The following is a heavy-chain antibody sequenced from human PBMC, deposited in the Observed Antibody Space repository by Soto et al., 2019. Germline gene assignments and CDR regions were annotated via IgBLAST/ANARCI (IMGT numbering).Heavy chain of an antibody. CDR2: MYYSGST. CDR1: GGAINSGGYY. V-gene: IGHV4-31*03. Sequence: QVQLRESGPGLVKPSQTLSLTCTVSGGAINSGGYYWNWIRQHPGQGLGWIGYMYYSGSTYYNPFLGGRLSIAEDTSENQFSLKLSSATDADTAVYCCARGYRQTGYSSSLVFEYWVQGTLVNVSS. CDR3: ARGYRQTGYSSSLVFEY. D-gene: IGHD6-13*01. J-gene: IGHJ4*02.